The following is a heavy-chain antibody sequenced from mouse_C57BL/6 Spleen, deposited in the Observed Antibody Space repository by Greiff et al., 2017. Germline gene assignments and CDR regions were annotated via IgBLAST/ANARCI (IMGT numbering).Heavy chain of an antibody. CDR1: GYTFTSYD. Sequence: QVHVKQSGPELVKPGASVKLSCKASGYTFTSYDINWVKQRPGQGLEWIGWIYPRDGSTKYNEKFKGKATLTVDTSSSTAYMELHSLTSEDSAVYFCARGNYYGSSYVDYFDYWGQGTTLTVSS. V-gene: IGHV1-85*01. J-gene: IGHJ2*01. CDR3: ARGNYYGSSYVDYFDY. CDR2: IYPRDGST. D-gene: IGHD1-1*01.